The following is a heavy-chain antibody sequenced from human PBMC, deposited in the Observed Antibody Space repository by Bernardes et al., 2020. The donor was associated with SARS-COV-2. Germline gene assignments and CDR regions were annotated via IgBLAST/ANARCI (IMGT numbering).Heavy chain of an antibody. CDR3: ARAWGYQLLSPDH. J-gene: IGHJ4*02. CDR1: GLTFSRYG. V-gene: IGHV3-30*03. CDR2: ISYDGRNK. D-gene: IGHD2-2*01. Sequence: GGSLRLSCAASGLTFSRYGMHWVRQAPGKGLEWVATISYDGRNKYYADSVKGRFTISRDNSKNTAYLQMDSLRNEDAAVYYCARAWGYQLLSPDHWGQGTLITVSS.